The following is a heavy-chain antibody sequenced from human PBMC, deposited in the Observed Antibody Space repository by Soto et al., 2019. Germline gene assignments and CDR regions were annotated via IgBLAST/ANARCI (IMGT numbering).Heavy chain of an antibody. D-gene: IGHD4-17*01. J-gene: IGHJ5*02. CDR3: ARAGAFGDYES. Sequence: SETLSLTCAVSGYSISSGYYWGWIRQPPGKGLEWIGSIYHSGSTYYNPSLKSRVTISVDMSKNQFSLKLSSVTAADTAVYYCARAGAFGDYESWGQGTLVTVSS. CDR1: GYSISSGYY. CDR2: IYHSGST. V-gene: IGHV4-38-2*01.